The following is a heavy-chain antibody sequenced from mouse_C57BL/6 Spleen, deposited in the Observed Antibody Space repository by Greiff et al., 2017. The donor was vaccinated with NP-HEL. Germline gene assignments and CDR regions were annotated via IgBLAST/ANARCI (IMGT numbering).Heavy chain of an antibody. J-gene: IGHJ2*01. V-gene: IGHV1-26*01. Sequence: EVQLQQSGPELVKPGASVKISCKASGYTFTDYYMNWVKQSHGKSLEWIGDINPNNGGTSYNQKFKGKATLTVDKSSSTAYMELRSLTSEDSAVYYCARGVAEDYWGQGTTLTVSS. CDR1: GYTFTDYY. CDR2: INPNNGGT. D-gene: IGHD1-1*02. CDR3: ARGVAEDY.